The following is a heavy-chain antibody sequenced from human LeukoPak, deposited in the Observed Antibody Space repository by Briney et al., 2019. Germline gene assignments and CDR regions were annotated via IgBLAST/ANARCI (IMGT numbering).Heavy chain of an antibody. Sequence: SVKVSCKASGGTFSSSAISWVRQAPGQGLEWMGGIIPIFGTANYAQKFQGRVTITTDESTSTAYMELSSLRSEDTAVYYCARDHLGYCSSTSCLQNAFDIWGQGTMVTVSS. CDR3: ARDHLGYCSSTSCLQNAFDI. CDR2: IIPIFGTA. J-gene: IGHJ3*02. V-gene: IGHV1-69*05. CDR1: GGTFSSSA. D-gene: IGHD2-2*01.